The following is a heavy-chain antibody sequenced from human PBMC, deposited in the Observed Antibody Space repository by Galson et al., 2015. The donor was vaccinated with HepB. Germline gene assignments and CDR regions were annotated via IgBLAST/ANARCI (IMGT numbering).Heavy chain of an antibody. J-gene: IGHJ4*02. D-gene: IGHD3-16*01. CDR3: STDIPFTGGGALYY. V-gene: IGHV3-15*01. Sequence: SLRLSCAASGFTFSSYWMSWVRQAPGKGLEWVGHIKSKIHGGTTEYAAPVKGRFTISRDDSKTTVYLQMNSLKTEDTALYYCSTDIPFTGGGALYYWGQGIRVTVSS. CDR2: IKSKIHGGTT. CDR1: GFTFSSYW.